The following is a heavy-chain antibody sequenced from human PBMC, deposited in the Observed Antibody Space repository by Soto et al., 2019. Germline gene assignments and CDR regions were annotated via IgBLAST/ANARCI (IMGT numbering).Heavy chain of an antibody. CDR3: ARDLPPEDI. V-gene: IGHV3-21*01. CDR1: GFTFSSYS. CDR2: ISSSSSYI. J-gene: IGHJ3*02. Sequence: EVQLVESGGGLVKPGGSLRLSCAASGFTFSSYSMNWVRQAPGKGLEWVSSISSSSSYIYYADSVKGRFTISGDNANNSRYLKMNSQRAEDTAVYYCARDLPPEDIWGQGTMVTVAS.